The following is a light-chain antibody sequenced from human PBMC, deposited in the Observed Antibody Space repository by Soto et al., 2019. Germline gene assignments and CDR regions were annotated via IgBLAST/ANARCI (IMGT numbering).Light chain of an antibody. Sequence: DIQMTRSPSSLSASVGDRVTITCRASQSISFYLNWYQQKPGNAPKVLIYAASNLQTGVPSRFSGSGSGTDFTLTINSLQPEDFATYSCQQSYSTPITFGQGTRLEIK. J-gene: IGKJ5*01. CDR3: QQSYSTPIT. V-gene: IGKV1-39*01. CDR1: QSISFY. CDR2: AAS.